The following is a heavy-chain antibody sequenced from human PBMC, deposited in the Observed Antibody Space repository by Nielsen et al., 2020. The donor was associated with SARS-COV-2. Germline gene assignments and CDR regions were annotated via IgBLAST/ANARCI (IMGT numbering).Heavy chain of an antibody. Sequence: WIRQPPGKGLEWVSYISSSGSTIYYADSVKGRFTISRDNAKNSLYLQMNSLRAEDTAVYYCARDRDDFRSGYYPRAFDIWGQGTMVTVSS. J-gene: IGHJ3*02. V-gene: IGHV3-48*03. CDR3: ARDRDDFRSGYYPRAFDI. D-gene: IGHD3-3*01. CDR2: ISSSGSTI.